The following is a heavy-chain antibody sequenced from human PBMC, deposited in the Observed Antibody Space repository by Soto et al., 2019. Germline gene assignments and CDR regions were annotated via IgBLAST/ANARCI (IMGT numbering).Heavy chain of an antibody. CDR2: IAYDGVKT. D-gene: IGHD5-12*01. Sequence: QVQLMESGGGVVQPGRSLRLSCAASGLTFSRYDMHWVRQAPGKGLEWLACIAYDGVKTADADRVKGRFSIYRDNSKNTLYLQMNSLRAEDTAVYSCVGGLVSTIGYYGTDVWGQGTRVTVSS. CDR1: GLTFSRYD. V-gene: IGHV3-30-3*01. CDR3: VGGLVSTIGYYGTDV. J-gene: IGHJ6*02.